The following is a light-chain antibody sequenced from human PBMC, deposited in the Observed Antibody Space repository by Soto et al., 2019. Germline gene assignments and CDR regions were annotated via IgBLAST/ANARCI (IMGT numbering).Light chain of an antibody. Sequence: QSVLTQPPSVSGAPGQRVTISCTGSSSNIGAGYDVHWYQQLPGTAPKLLIYGNSNRPSGVPDRFSGSKSGTSASLAITGLEVEDEANFYSPSYAPSLSDVVFGGGTKLTVL. J-gene: IGLJ2*01. V-gene: IGLV1-40*01. CDR3: PSYAPSLSDVV. CDR1: SSNIGAGYD. CDR2: GNS.